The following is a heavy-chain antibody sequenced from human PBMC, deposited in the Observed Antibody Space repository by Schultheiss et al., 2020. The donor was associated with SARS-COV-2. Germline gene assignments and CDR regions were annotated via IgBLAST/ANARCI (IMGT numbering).Heavy chain of an antibody. CDR3: ARVRDGSYLSDAFDI. V-gene: IGHV3-33*01. CDR1: GFTFSSYG. CDR2: IWYDGSNK. D-gene: IGHD1-26*01. Sequence: GGSLRLSCAASGFTFSSYGMHWVRQAPGKGLEWVAVIWYDGSNKYYADSVKGRFTISRDNSKNTLYLQMNSLRAEDTAVYYCARVRDGSYLSDAFDIWGQGTMVTVSS. J-gene: IGHJ3*02.